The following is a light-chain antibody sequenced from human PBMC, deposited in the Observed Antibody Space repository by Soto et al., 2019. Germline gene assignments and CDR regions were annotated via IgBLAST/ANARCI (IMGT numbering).Light chain of an antibody. CDR2: EVS. CDR1: SSDVGSYNL. J-gene: IGLJ3*02. CDR3: CSYAGSISFWV. V-gene: IGLV2-23*02. Sequence: QSVLTQPASVSGSPGQSITISCTGTSSDVGSYNLVSWYQQHPGKAPKLMIYEVSKRPSGVSNRFSGSKSGNTASLTISGLQAEDEADYYCCSYAGSISFWVFGGGTKVTVL.